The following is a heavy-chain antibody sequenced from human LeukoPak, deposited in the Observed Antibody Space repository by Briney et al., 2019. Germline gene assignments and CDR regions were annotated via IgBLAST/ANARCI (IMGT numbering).Heavy chain of an antibody. CDR3: ARGSVSGNHYYYAMDF. CDR1: GFTFSSYS. CDR2: ISFDGSEK. Sequence: PGGSLRLSCAASGFTFSSYSMHWVRQAPGKGLECVALISFDGSEKYYADSVKGRFTISRDNSKNTLYLQMNSLTAEDTAVYYCARGSVSGNHYYYAMDFWGQGTKVIVSP. D-gene: IGHD6-19*01. V-gene: IGHV3-30*04. J-gene: IGHJ6*01.